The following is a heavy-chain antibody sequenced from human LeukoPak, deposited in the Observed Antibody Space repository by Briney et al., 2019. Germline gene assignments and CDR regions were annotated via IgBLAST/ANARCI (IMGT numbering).Heavy chain of an antibody. CDR1: GGSISSYY. CDR2: IYYSGST. V-gene: IGHV4-59*08. D-gene: IGHD3-22*01. Sequence: PSETLSLTCTVSGGSISSYYWSWIRQPPGKGLEWIGYIYYSGSTNYNPSLKSRLTISVDASKNQFSLKLSSVTATDTAVYYCARVRGYYDSSGYDYWGQGTLVTVSS. J-gene: IGHJ4*02. CDR3: ARVRGYYDSSGYDY.